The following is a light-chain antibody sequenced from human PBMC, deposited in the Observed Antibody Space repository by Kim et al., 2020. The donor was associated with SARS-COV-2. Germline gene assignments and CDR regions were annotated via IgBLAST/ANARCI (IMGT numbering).Light chain of an antibody. Sequence: ASVKLTCTLSSGHSNYAIAWHQQQPQKGPRLLMKVNGDGSHTKGDGIPDRFSGSRSGVELYLTISSLQSEDEADYYCQTWGTGYVVFGGGTQLTVL. V-gene: IGLV4-69*01. CDR2: VNGDGSH. CDR1: SGHSNYA. J-gene: IGLJ2*01. CDR3: QTWGTGYVV.